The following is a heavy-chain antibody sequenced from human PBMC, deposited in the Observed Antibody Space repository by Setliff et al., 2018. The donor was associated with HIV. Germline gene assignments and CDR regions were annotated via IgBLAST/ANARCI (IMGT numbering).Heavy chain of an antibody. CDR3: ARAEQLALGDYYYMDV. Sequence: SETLSLTCAVSGYSISSGYYWGWIRQPPGKGLEWIGRIYTSGSTNYNPSLKSRVTMSVDTSKNQFSLKLSSVTAADTAVYYCARAEQLALGDYYYMDVWGKGTTVTVSS. CDR1: GYSISSGYY. V-gene: IGHV4-38-2*01. D-gene: IGHD6-6*01. CDR2: IYTSGST. J-gene: IGHJ6*03.